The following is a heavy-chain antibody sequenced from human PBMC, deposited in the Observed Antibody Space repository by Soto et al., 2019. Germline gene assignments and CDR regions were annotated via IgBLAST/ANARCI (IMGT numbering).Heavy chain of an antibody. J-gene: IGHJ4*02. CDR1: GFTFSSYA. CDR3: AKGPGGVEGVDY. V-gene: IGHV3-23*01. CDR2: ISGSGGST. D-gene: IGHD2-15*01. Sequence: EVQLLEAGGGLVQPGGSLRLSCAASGFTFSSYAMSWVRQAPGKGLEWVSAISGSGGSTYYADSVKGRFTISRDNSKNPLYRQMNSMRAEDTAVYYCAKGPGGVEGVDYWGQGTLVTVSS.